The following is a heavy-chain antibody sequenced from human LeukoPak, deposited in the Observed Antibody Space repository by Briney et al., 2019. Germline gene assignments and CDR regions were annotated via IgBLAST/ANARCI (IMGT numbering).Heavy chain of an antibody. J-gene: IGHJ4*02. Sequence: GGSLRLSCAASGFTFSSYWMHWVRQAPGKGLVWVSRINSDGSSTTYADSVKGRFTISRDNAKNSLYLQMNSLRAEDTAVYYCARVRSSLRYRPLDYWGQGTLVTVSS. CDR3: ARVRSSLRYRPLDY. D-gene: IGHD4-17*01. CDR1: GFTFSSYW. V-gene: IGHV3-74*01. CDR2: INSDGSST.